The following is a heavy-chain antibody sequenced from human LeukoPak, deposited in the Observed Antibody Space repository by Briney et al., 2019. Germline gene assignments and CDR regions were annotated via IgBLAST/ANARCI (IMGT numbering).Heavy chain of an antibody. CDR2: IYHSGST. J-gene: IGHJ4*02. CDR1: GYTISSGYY. CDR3: ARSFIVVVPAAPDY. D-gene: IGHD2-2*01. V-gene: IGHV4-38-2*02. Sequence: SETLSLTCTVSGYTISSGYYWGWIRQPPGKGLEWIGSIYHSGSTYYNPSLKSRVTISVDTSKNQFSLKPSSVTAADTAVYYCARSFIVVVPAAPDYWGQGTLVTVSS.